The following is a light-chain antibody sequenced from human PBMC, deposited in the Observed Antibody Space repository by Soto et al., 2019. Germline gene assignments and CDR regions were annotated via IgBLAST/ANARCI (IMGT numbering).Light chain of an antibody. CDR2: DAS. Sequence: DIQMNHSPSTLSASVGDTVTVTCRASQSVSGWLAWYQQKPGEAPKLLVYDASALPRGVPSRFSGSGSGTKFTLTIASLQPDDFATYYCQQYETFSGTFGPGTKVDIK. J-gene: IGKJ1*01. V-gene: IGKV1-5*01. CDR1: QSVSGW. CDR3: QQYETFSGT.